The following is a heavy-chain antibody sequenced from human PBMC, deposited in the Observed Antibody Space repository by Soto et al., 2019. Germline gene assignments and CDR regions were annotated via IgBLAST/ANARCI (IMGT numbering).Heavy chain of an antibody. CDR1: GFTFSSYA. J-gene: IGHJ4*01. Sequence: GSLRLSCEASGFTFSSYAMSWVRQAPGKGLEWVSTISGSGGSTYYADSVKGRFTISRDNSKNTLNLQVNSLRAEDTAVYYCAKGTVREDYFDYWGQGNLVTVSS. V-gene: IGHV3-23*01. CDR3: AKGTVREDYFDY. CDR2: ISGSGGST. D-gene: IGHD3-10*01.